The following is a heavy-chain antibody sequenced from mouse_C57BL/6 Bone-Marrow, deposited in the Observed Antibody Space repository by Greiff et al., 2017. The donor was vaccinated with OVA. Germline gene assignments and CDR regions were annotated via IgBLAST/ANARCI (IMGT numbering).Heavy chain of an antibody. CDR1: GFTFSSYG. D-gene: IGHD1-1*01. V-gene: IGHV5-6*01. CDR2: ISSGGSYT. CDR3: ARQDYGSSRRGFDY. Sequence: EVQGVESGGDLVKPGGSLKLSCAASGFTFSSYGMSWVRQTPDKRLEWVATISSGGSYTYYPDSVKGRFTISRDNAKNTLYLQMSSLKSEDTAMYYCARQDYGSSRRGFDYWGQGTTLTVSS. J-gene: IGHJ2*01.